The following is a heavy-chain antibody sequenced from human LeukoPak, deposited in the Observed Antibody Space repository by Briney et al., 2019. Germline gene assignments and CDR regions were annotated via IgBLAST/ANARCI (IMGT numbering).Heavy chain of an antibody. CDR2: A. D-gene: IGHD1-26*01. V-gene: IGHV1-69*06. Sequence: ANYAQKFQGRVTITADKSTSTAYMEVSSLRSEDTAVYYCARDKVVGPTKFDSWGQGTLVTVSS. J-gene: IGHJ5*01. CDR3: ARDKVVGPTKFDS.